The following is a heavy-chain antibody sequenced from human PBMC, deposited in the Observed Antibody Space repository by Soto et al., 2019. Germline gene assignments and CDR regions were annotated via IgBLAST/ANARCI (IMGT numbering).Heavy chain of an antibody. J-gene: IGHJ6*02. Sequence: GGSLRLSCAASGFTFSSYAMHWVRQAPGKGLEWVAVISYDGSNKYYADSVKGRFTISRDNSKNTLYLQMNSLRAEDTAVYYCARDIYGGNSWSYYYYGMDVWGQGTTVTVSS. CDR2: ISYDGSNK. CDR1: GFTFSSYA. CDR3: ARDIYGGNSWSYYYYGMDV. V-gene: IGHV3-30-3*01. D-gene: IGHD4-17*01.